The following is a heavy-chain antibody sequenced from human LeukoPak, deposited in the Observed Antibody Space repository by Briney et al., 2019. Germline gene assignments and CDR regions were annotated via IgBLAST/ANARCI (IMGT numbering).Heavy chain of an antibody. CDR3: ARVRSTLMKTLDI. CDR2: IMHDGSEK. CDR1: GFTFSNYW. Sequence: GGSLRLSCAASGFTFSNYWMNWVRQAPGKGLEWVANIMHDGSEKYYVESVKGRFTISRDNAKNSLYLQMNSLRAEDTAVYYCARVRSTLMKTLDIWGQGTMVTVSS. J-gene: IGHJ3*02. D-gene: IGHD2-2*01. V-gene: IGHV3-7*01.